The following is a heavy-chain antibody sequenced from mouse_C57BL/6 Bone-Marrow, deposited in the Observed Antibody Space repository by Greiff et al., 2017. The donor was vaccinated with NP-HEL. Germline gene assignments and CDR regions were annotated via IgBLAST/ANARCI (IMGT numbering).Heavy chain of an antibody. J-gene: IGHJ1*03. D-gene: IGHD2-10*01. V-gene: IGHV5-16*01. CDR3: ARDPYYDPYWYFDV. CDR1: GFTFSDYY. CDR2: INYDGSST. Sequence: EVKLMESEGGLVQPGSSMKLSCTASGFTFSDYYMAWVRQVPEKGLEWVANINYDGSSTYYLDSLKSRFIISRDNAKNILYLQMSSLKSEDTATYYCARDPYYDPYWYFDVWGTGTTVTVSS.